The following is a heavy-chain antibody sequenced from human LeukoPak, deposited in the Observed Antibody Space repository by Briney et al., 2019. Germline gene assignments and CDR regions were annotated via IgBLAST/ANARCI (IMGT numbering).Heavy chain of an antibody. D-gene: IGHD6-19*01. V-gene: IGHV3-23*01. CDR1: GFTFGSYA. Sequence: GSLRLSCAASGFTFGSYAMSWVRQAPGKGLEWVSAISGSGGSTYYADSVKGRFTISRDNSKNTLYLQMNSLRAEDTAVYYCAQIAVAGPGNYWGQGTLVTVSS. J-gene: IGHJ4*02. CDR2: ISGSGGST. CDR3: AQIAVAGPGNY.